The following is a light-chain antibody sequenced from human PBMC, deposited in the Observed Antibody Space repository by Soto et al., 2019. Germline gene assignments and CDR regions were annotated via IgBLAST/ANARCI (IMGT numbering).Light chain of an antibody. CDR2: GAS. V-gene: IGKV3-20*01. J-gene: IGKJ3*01. Sequence: EIVLRQSPVTLSVSPGEKATLSCRASQSLDTYTLAWYQQKPGQAPRLLIYGASTRAAAIPDRFIGSGSGTDFALTISRLEPEDFAVYYCQQYAESPLTFGPGTKVDIK. CDR1: QSLDTYT. CDR3: QQYAESPLT.